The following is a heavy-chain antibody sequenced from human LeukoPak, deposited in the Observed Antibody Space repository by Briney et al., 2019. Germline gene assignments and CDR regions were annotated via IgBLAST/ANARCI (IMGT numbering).Heavy chain of an antibody. CDR2: INPNSGDT. Sequence: GASVKVSCKASGYSLTIYYMHWVRQAPGQGLEWMGWINPNSGDTNYAQKFQGRVTMTRDTSISTAYMELSRLRSDDTAVYYCARVRYRLAETYIDYWGQGTLVTVSS. D-gene: IGHD3-16*01. V-gene: IGHV1-2*02. CDR1: GYSLTIYY. J-gene: IGHJ4*02. CDR3: ARVRYRLAETYIDY.